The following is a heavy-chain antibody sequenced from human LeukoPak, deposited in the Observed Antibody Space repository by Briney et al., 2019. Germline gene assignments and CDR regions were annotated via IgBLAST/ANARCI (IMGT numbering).Heavy chain of an antibody. CDR2: INSDGSST. CDR3: ARGLTIFGVVNDAFDI. D-gene: IGHD3-3*01. Sequence: GGSLRLSCAASGSTFSSYWMHWVRQAPGKGLVWVSLINSDGSSTIYADSVKGRFTISRDNVKNTLYLQMNSLRAEDTAVYYCARGLTIFGVVNDAFDIWGQGTMVTVSS. V-gene: IGHV3-74*01. CDR1: GSTFSSYW. J-gene: IGHJ3*02.